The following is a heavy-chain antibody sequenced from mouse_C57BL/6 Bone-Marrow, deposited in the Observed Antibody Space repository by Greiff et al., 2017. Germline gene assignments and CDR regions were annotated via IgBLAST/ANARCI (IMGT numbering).Heavy chain of an antibody. CDR2: ISPRSGNT. Sequence: QVQLQQSGAELSRSAAAVQQSTKASAYTVQSYGVSWVKQRTGQGLAWIGEISPRSGNTYYTEKFKGKDTLTADKSSSTAYMELRSLTSEDSAVYCCAYDGYY. CDR3: AYDGYY. D-gene: IGHD2-3*01. V-gene: IGHV1-81*01. CDR1: AYTVQSYG. J-gene: IGHJ4*01.